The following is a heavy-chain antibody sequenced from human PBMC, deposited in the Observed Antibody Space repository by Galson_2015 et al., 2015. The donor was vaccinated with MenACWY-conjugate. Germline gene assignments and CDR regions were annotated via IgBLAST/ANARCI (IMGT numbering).Heavy chain of an antibody. Sequence: SLRLSCAVSGFTFSSYWMSRVRQAPGKGLEWVANIKQDGREKNYVDSVKGRFTISRDNADNSVYLQMDSLRVEDTAVYYCARDTRGHFDYWGQGTLVTFSS. V-gene: IGHV3-7*03. CDR2: IKQDGREK. J-gene: IGHJ4*02. CDR3: ARDTRGHFDY. CDR1: GFTFSSYW.